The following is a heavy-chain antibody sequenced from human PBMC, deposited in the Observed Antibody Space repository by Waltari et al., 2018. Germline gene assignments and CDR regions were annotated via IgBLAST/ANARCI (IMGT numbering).Heavy chain of an antibody. CDR2: IIPIFGTA. V-gene: IGHV1-69*01. J-gene: IGHJ2*01. Sequence: QVQLVQSGAAVKKPGSSVKVSCKASGGTFSSYAISWVRQAPGQGLEWMGGIIPIFGTANYAQKFQGRVTITADESTSTAYMELSSLRSEDTAVYYCARDRPLFSTVPTWRYWYFDLWGRGTLVTVSS. D-gene: IGHD4-17*01. CDR3: ARDRPLFSTVPTWRYWYFDL. CDR1: GGTFSSYA.